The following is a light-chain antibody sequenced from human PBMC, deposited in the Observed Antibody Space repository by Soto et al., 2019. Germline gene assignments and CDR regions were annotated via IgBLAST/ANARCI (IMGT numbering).Light chain of an antibody. Sequence: QSALTQPASVSGSPGQSITISCTGTSSDLGGHNYVSWYQQHPGKVPKLLIYEVNIRPSGISNRFSGSKSGNTASLTISGLQAEDEADYYCSSDRTRGVFGGGTKLTVL. CDR3: SSDRTRGV. CDR1: SSDLGGHNY. V-gene: IGLV2-14*01. CDR2: EVN. J-gene: IGLJ3*02.